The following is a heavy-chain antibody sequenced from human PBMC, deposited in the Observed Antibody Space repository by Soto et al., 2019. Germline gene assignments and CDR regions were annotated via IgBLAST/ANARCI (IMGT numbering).Heavy chain of an antibody. J-gene: IGHJ4*02. D-gene: IGHD5-12*01. V-gene: IGHV4-39*01. CDR1: GGSISSSSYY. CDR3: ARQESIRESGYTPYQPLKLYYFDY. CDR2: IYYSAIT. Sequence: PSETLSLTCTVSGGSISSSSYYWGWIRQPPGKGLEWIGSIYYSAITYYNPSLKSRVTISVDTPKNQFSLKLSSVTAADTAVYYCARQESIRESGYTPYQPLKLYYFDYWGQGTLVTVSS.